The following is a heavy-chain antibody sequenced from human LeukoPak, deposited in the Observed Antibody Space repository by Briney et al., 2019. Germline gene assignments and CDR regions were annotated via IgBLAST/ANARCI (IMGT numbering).Heavy chain of an antibody. J-gene: IGHJ4*02. V-gene: IGHV3-73*01. D-gene: IGHD1-1*01. CDR2: IRSKANSYAT. Sequence: GGSLRLSCAASGFTFSGSAMHWVRQASGKGLEWVGRIRSKANSYATAYAASVKGRFTISRDDSKNTAYLQMNSLKTEDTAVYYCTRPQLEPYYFDYWGQGTLVTVSS. CDR3: TRPQLEPYYFDY. CDR1: GFTFSGSA.